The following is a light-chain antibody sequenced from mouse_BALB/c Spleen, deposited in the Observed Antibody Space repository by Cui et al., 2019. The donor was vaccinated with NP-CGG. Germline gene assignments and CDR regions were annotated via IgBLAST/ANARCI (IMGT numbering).Light chain of an antibody. CDR2: GTN. J-gene: IGLJ1*01. Sequence: QHVVTQESALPTSPGETVTLTCRSSTGAVTTSNYANWVQEKPDHLFSGLIGGTNNRAPGVPARFSGSLIGDKAALTITGAQTEDEAIYFCALWYSNHWVFGGGTKLTVL. CDR1: TGAVTTSNY. V-gene: IGLV1*01. CDR3: ALWYSNHWV.